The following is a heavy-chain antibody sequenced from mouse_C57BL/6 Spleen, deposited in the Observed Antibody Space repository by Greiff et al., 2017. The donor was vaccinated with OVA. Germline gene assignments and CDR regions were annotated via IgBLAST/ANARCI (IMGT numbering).Heavy chain of an antibody. D-gene: IGHD1-1*01. Sequence: QVQLQQPGAELVMPGASVKLSCKASGYTFTSYWMHWVKQRPGQGLEWIGEIDPSDSYTNYNQKFKGKSTLTVDKSSSTAYMQLSSLTSEDSAVYYCARSPATTEAMDYWGQGTSVTVSS. CDR2: IDPSDSYT. CDR1: GYTFTSYW. J-gene: IGHJ4*01. CDR3: ARSPATTEAMDY. V-gene: IGHV1-69*01.